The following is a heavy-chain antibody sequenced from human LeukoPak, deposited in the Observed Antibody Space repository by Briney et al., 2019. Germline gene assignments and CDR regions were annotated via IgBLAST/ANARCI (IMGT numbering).Heavy chain of an antibody. D-gene: IGHD4-17*01. CDR3: AREGIYGDYRH. J-gene: IGHJ4*02. V-gene: IGHV4-34*01. Sequence: SETLSLTCAVYGGSFSGYYWSWIRQPPGKGLEWIGEVNHSGSTNYTPSLKSRVTMSADTSKKQFSLKLRSVTAADTAVYYCAREGIYGDYRHWGQGTLVTVSS. CDR1: GGSFSGYY. CDR2: VNHSGST.